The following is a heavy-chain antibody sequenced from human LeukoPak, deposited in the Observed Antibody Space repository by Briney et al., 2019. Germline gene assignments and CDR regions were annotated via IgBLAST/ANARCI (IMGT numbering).Heavy chain of an antibody. Sequence: GGSLRLSCAASGFTFSSYAMSWVRQAPGKGLEWVSAISGSGGSTYYADSVKGRFTIARDNAKNSLYLQMNSLRGEDTAVYYCARPDYGDYPGHYGMDVWGQGTTVTVSS. CDR1: GFTFSSYA. V-gene: IGHV3-23*01. CDR2: ISGSGGST. CDR3: ARPDYGDYPGHYGMDV. D-gene: IGHD4-17*01. J-gene: IGHJ6*02.